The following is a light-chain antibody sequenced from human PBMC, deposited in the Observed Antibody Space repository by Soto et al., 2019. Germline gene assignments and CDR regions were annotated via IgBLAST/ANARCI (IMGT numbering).Light chain of an antibody. CDR3: NSYANRSLM. J-gene: IGLJ3*02. Sequence: QSVLTQPASVSGYPGQSITISCTGTSSDIANYNYVSWYQQHPGKAPKLMIYEVSNRPSGVSSRFSGSKSGNTASLTISGLQAEDEADYYCNSYANRSLMFGGGTKVTVL. CDR2: EVS. V-gene: IGLV2-14*01. CDR1: SSDIANYNY.